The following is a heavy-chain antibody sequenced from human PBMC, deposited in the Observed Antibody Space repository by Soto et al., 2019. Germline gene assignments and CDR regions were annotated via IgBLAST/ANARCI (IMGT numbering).Heavy chain of an antibody. CDR3: ARIYCTTTTCDSWFDP. J-gene: IGHJ5*02. V-gene: IGHV5-10-1*01. CDR2: IDPCYTYA. Sequence: GESLKTSCTGLGYTFTTFWLSWVRQMPGKGLEWIGRIDPCYTYATYSPAFQGHVTNSADKATSTAYLQSSSLKYSDTAMYYCARIYCTTTTCDSWFDPWGQGTLVTVSS. CDR1: GYTFTTFW. D-gene: IGHD2-2*01.